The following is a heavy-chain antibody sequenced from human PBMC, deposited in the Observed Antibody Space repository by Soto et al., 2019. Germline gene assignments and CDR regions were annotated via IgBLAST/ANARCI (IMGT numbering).Heavy chain of an antibody. J-gene: IGHJ6*02. V-gene: IGHV1-18*04. CDR2: ISTYTGHT. Sequence: ASVKVSCKASGYTFSSYGISWVRQAPGQGLEWVGWISTYTGHTNYAQKLQDRVTMTTETSTGTASMELRSLISDDTAVYYCTRDLGLHNGYYYGMDVWGQWTTVTV. CDR1: GYTFSSYG. CDR3: TRDLGLHNGYYYGMDV. D-gene: IGHD5-12*01.